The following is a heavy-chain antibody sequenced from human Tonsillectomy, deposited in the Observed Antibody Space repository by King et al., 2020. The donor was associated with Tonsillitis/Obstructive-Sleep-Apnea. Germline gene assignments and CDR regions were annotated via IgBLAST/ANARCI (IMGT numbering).Heavy chain of an antibody. CDR2: MYHSGST. V-gene: IGHV4-4*02. CDR3: ARERAQLRWFDS. CDR1: GGSISSSNW. Sequence: VQLQESGPGLVKPSGTLSLTCAVSGGSISSSNWWNWVRQPPGKGLEWIGEMYHSGSTNYNPSLKSRVTMSVDKSKNQFSLKLSSVTAAVTAVYYCARERAQLRWFDSWGQGTLVTVSS. D-gene: IGHD5-18*01. J-gene: IGHJ5*01.